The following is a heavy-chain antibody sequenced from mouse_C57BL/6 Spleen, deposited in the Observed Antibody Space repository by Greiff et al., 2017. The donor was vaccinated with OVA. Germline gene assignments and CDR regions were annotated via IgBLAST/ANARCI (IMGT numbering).Heavy chain of an antibody. V-gene: IGHV5-9-1*02. Sequence: EVKVVESGEGLVKPGGSLKLSCAASGFTFSSYAMSWVRQTPEKRLEWVAYISSGGDYIYYADTVKGRFTISRDNARNTLYLQMSSLKSEDTAMYYCTRDRAGTGYAMDYWGQGTSVTVSS. CDR2: ISSGGDYI. D-gene: IGHD3-1*01. CDR3: TRDRAGTGYAMDY. J-gene: IGHJ4*01. CDR1: GFTFSSYA.